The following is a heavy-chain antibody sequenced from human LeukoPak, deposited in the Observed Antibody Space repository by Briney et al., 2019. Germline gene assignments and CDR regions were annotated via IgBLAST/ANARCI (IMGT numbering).Heavy chain of an antibody. D-gene: IGHD2-2*02. J-gene: IGHJ5*02. V-gene: IGHV4-39*01. CDR1: GGPIRSSSYY. CDR3: AALARVYCSSASCYTWCHP. Sequence: PSETLPLTCTVPGGPIRSSSYYWGWFRQPPGKGLEWTGWFYYSRRTYYNASLQSRVTISVDPFQHQFSLTLSSVTAADTALYYGAALARVYCSSASCYTWCHPWGRGTLVTVSS. CDR2: FYYSRRT.